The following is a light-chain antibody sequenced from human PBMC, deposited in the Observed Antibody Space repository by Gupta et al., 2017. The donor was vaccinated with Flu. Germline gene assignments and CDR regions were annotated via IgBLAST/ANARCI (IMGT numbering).Light chain of an antibody. CDR2: DAS. Sequence: IVLTQSPVTLSLSPGETVTLSCRASENIGNFLSWFQQRPGQAPRLVIYDASKRASGIPARFIGGGSGTDFTLTISSLEPEDFAVYYCQQRSVWPLTFGQGTKVEIK. CDR1: ENIGNF. J-gene: IGKJ4*02. CDR3: QQRSVWPLT. V-gene: IGKV3-11*01.